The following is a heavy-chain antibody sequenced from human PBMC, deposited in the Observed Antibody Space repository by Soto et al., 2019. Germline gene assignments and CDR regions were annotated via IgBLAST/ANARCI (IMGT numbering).Heavy chain of an antibody. J-gene: IGHJ4*02. Sequence: EVQVVESGGGLVQPGGSLRLSCAASGFSVTSNYMNWVRQAPGKGLEWVSIIDIGGNTYYADSVKDRFTISRDNSRNTLYLHMDSLRAEDTAVYYCARGRGSTGYLGREQYFDHWGQGTLVTVSP. V-gene: IGHV3-66*01. CDR1: GFSVTSNY. CDR3: ARGRGSTGYLGREQYFDH. CDR2: IDIGGNT. D-gene: IGHD2-2*01.